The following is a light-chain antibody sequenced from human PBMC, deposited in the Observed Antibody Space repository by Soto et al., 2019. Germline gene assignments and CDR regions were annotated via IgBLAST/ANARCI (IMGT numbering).Light chain of an antibody. CDR2: GVS. Sequence: EIVLTQSPGTLSLSPGERATLSCRASQSISSSYLAWYQQKPGQAPRLLIYGVSNRATGIPDRFSGSGSGTYFTLTISRLEPEDFAVYYCQLHGDSPPGYTFGQGTKLEIK. CDR1: QSISSSY. CDR3: QLHGDSPPGYT. J-gene: IGKJ2*01. V-gene: IGKV3-20*01.